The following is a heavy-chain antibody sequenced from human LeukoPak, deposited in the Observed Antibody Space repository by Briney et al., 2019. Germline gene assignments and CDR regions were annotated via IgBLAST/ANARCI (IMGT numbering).Heavy chain of an antibody. CDR3: ARGSWYMNPPDY. CDR1: EFTVSSNY. J-gene: IGHJ4*02. CDR2: IYSGGST. Sequence: QPGGSLRLSCAASEFTVSSNYMSWVRQAPGKGLEWVSVIYSGGSTYYADSVKGRFTISRDNSKNTLYLQMNSLRAEDTAVYYCARGSWYMNPPDYWGQGTLVTVSS. D-gene: IGHD6-13*01. V-gene: IGHV3-66*01.